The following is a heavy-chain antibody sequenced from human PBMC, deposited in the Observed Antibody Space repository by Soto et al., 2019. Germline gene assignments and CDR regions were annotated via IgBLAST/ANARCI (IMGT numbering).Heavy chain of an antibody. CDR1: GFTFSGYA. Sequence: PGGSLRLSCAASGFTFSGYAMSWVRQAPGKGLEWVSAISGSGGSTYYADSVKGRFTISRDNSKNTLYLQMNSLRAEDTAVYYCAKESYSGALRWSNSFDYWGQGTLVTVSS. V-gene: IGHV3-23*01. J-gene: IGHJ4*02. CDR3: AKESYSGALRWSNSFDY. CDR2: ISGSGGST. D-gene: IGHD2-15*01.